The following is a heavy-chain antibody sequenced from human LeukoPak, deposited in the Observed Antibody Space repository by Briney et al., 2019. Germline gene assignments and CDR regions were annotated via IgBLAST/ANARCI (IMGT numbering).Heavy chain of an antibody. D-gene: IGHD6-6*01. CDR3: ARVPEKYSSSGFES. V-gene: IGHV4-31*03. CDR1: GGSISSGGYY. J-gene: IGHJ4*02. Sequence: ASETLSLTRTVSGGSISSGGYYWSWIRQHPGKGLEWIGYIYYSGSTYYNPSLKSRVTISVDTSKNQFSLKLSSVTAADTAVYYCARVPEKYSSSGFESWGQGTLVTVSS. CDR2: IYYSGST.